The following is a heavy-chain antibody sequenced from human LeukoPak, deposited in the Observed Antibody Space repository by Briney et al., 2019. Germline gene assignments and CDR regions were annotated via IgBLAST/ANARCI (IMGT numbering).Heavy chain of an antibody. D-gene: IGHD6-6*01. CDR3: AKDQYSSSAYDWFDP. J-gene: IGHJ5*02. CDR2: ISSSSSYI. Sequence: GGSLRLSCAASGFTFSSYSMNWVRQAPGKGLEWVSSISSSSSYIYYADSVKGRFTISRDNSKNTLYLQMNSLRAEDTAVYYCAKDQYSSSAYDWFDPWGQGTLVTVSS. CDR1: GFTFSSYS. V-gene: IGHV3-21*04.